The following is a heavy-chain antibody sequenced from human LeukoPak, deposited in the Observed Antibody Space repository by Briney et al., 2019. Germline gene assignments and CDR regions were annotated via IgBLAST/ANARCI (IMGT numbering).Heavy chain of an antibody. V-gene: IGHV3-23*01. J-gene: IGHJ4*02. CDR1: GFTFSSYA. D-gene: IGHD3-3*01. CDR2: ISGSGGST. CDR3: AKGYDDFWSGYFDY. Sequence: GGSLRLSCAVSGFTFSSYAMSWVRQTPGKGLEWVSAISGSGGSTYYADSVKGRFTISRDNSKNTLFLQMNSLRVEDTAPYYCAKGYDDFWSGYFDYWGQGTLVTVSS.